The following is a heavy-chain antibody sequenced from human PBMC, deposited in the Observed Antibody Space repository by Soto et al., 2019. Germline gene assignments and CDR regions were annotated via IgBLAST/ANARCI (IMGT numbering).Heavy chain of an antibody. Sequence: SETLSLTCTVSGGSISSGGYYWSWIRQHPGKGLEWIGYIYYSGSTYYNPSLKSRVTISVGTSKNQFSLKLSSVTAADTAVYYCASVTAAAFDIWGQGTMVTVSS. CDR1: GGSISSGGYY. CDR2: IYYSGST. D-gene: IGHD6-13*01. V-gene: IGHV4-31*03. J-gene: IGHJ3*02. CDR3: ASVTAAAFDI.